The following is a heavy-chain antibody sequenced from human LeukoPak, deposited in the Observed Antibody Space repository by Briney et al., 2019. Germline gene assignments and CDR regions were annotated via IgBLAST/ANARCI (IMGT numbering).Heavy chain of an antibody. CDR1: GFTFSSYS. Sequence: GGSLRLSCAASGFTFSSYSMNWVRQAPGKGLEWVSSISSSSSYIYYADSVKGRFTISRDNAKNSLYLQMNSQRAEDTAVYYCASWSSSGWYYFDYWGQGTLVTVSS. CDR3: ASWSSSGWYYFDY. CDR2: ISSSSSYI. D-gene: IGHD6-19*01. J-gene: IGHJ4*02. V-gene: IGHV3-21*01.